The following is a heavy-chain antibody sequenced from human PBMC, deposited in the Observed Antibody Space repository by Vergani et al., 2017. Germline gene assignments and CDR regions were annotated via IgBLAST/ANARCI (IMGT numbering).Heavy chain of an antibody. CDR2: IYHSGST. Sequence: QVQLQESGPGLVKPSETLSLTCAVSGYSISSGYYWGWIRQPPGKGLEWIGSIYHSGSTYYNPSLKSRVTISVDTSKNQFSLKLSSVTAADTAVYYCARLGIMITFGEVIADGPDYWGQGTLVTVSS. CDR3: ARLGIMITFGEVIADGPDY. D-gene: IGHD3-16*02. CDR1: GYSISSGYY. J-gene: IGHJ4*02. V-gene: IGHV4-38-2*01.